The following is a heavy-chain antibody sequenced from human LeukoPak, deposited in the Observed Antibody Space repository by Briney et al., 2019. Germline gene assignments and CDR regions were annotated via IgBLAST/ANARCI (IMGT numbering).Heavy chain of an antibody. J-gene: IGHJ4*02. CDR2: IGTSGATT. CDR1: GFTFSTYV. Sequence: PGGSLRLSCVTSGFTFSTYVMSWVRKFPGKGLEWLSSIGTSGATTTYADSVKGRFTISRDNSENTRYLQMNSLRVEDTAEYYCARIERCDYWGQGTLVTVSS. V-gene: IGHV3-23*01. CDR3: ARIERCDY.